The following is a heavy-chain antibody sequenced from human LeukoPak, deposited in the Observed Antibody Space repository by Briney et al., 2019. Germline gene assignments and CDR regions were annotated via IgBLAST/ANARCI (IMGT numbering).Heavy chain of an antibody. CDR2: ISGIDGKT. D-gene: IGHD6-6*01. Sequence: GGSLRLSCEASGFTLNSYDMSWVRQAPGKGLGWVSLISGIDGKTYYADSVKGRFTISRDNSRNTLYLQMNSLRAEDTAMYYCANDRREYSSSDYFDYWGQGTLVTVSS. CDR3: ANDRREYSSSDYFDY. J-gene: IGHJ4*02. CDR1: GFTLNSYD. V-gene: IGHV3-23*01.